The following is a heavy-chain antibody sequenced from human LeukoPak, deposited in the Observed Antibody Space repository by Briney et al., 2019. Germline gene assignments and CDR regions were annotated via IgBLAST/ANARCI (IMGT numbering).Heavy chain of an antibody. CDR2: ISYDGSNK. J-gene: IGHJ4*02. CDR1: GFTFSSYG. V-gene: IGHV3-30*18. Sequence: GGSLRLSCAASGFTFSSYGMHWVRQAPGKGLEWVAVISYDGSNKYYADSVKGRFTISRDNSKNTLYLQMNSLRAEDTAVYYCAKEVRLEPLKYWGQGTLVTVS. CDR3: AKEVRLEPLKY. D-gene: IGHD1-1*01.